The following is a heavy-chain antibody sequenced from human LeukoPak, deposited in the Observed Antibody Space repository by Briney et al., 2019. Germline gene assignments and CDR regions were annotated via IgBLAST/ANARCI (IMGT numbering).Heavy chain of an antibody. CDR2: ISGSGGST. CDR1: GFTFSSYG. J-gene: IGHJ3*02. Sequence: PGGSLRLSCAASGFTFSSYGMSWVRQAPGKGLEWVSAISGSGGSTYYADSVKGRFTISRDNSKNTLYLQMNSLRAEDTAVYYCARDYYDSSGHSGAFDIWGQGTMVTVSS. V-gene: IGHV3-23*01. CDR3: ARDYYDSSGHSGAFDI. D-gene: IGHD3-22*01.